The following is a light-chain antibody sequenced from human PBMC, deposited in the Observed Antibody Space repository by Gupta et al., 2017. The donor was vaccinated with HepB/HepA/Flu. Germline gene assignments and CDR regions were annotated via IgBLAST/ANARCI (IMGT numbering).Light chain of an antibody. V-gene: IGKV3-15*01. Sequence: MTQFPTALSVSPGERVTLSCRASQSLGNNLVWYKQRPGQGPRLLIYGTSIMATGGPDRFSGSGSGTECTLTINGLQADEVAVYYCQQYNIGLFGEDTFGQGTKLEV. CDR3: QQYNIGLFGEDT. CDR1: QSLGNN. CDR2: GTS. J-gene: IGKJ2*01.